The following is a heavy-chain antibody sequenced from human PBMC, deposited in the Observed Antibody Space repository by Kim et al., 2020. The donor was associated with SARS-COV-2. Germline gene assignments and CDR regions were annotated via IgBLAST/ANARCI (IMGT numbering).Heavy chain of an antibody. D-gene: IGHD6-13*01. CDR3: ARDLFPRSSWYDPSIDY. CDR2: ISAYNGNT. Sequence: ASVKVSCKASGYTFTSYGISWVRQAPGQGLEWMGWISAYNGNTNYAQKLQGRVTMTTDTSTSTAYMELRSLRSDDTAVYYCARDLFPRSSWYDPSIDYWGQGTLVTVSS. V-gene: IGHV1-18*01. CDR1: GYTFTSYG. J-gene: IGHJ4*02.